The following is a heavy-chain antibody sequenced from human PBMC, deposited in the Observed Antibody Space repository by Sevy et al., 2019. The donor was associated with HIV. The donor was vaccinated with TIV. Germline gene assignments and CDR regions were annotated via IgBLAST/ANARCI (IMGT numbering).Heavy chain of an antibody. J-gene: IGHJ3*02. CDR2: IFSGGGT. D-gene: IGHD3-22*01. V-gene: IGHV3-53*01. CDR3: ARGATFYSDSSGRVLSVLGAFDI. CDR1: GFTVSSNY. Sequence: GESLKISCAASGFTVSSNYMSWVRQAPGKGLEWVSIIFSGGGTYYADSVQGRFTISRDNSKNMVYLQMNSLRAEETAVFYCARGATFYSDSSGRVLSVLGAFDIWGRGTMVTVSS.